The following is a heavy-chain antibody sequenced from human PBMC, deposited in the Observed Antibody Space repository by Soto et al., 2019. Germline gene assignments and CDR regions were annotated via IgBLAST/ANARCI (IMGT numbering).Heavy chain of an antibody. CDR3: ATDATTMYYFDY. Sequence: GASVKVSCKVSGYTLTELSMHWVRQAPGKGLEWMGGFDPEDGETIYAQKFQGRVTMTEDTSTDTAYMELSSLRSEDTAVYYCATDATTMYYFDYWGQGTLVTVSS. D-gene: IGHD4-4*01. CDR1: GYTLTELS. J-gene: IGHJ4*02. V-gene: IGHV1-24*01. CDR2: FDPEDGET.